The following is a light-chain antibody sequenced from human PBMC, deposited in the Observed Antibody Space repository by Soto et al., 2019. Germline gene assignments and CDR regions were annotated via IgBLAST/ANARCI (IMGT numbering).Light chain of an antibody. CDR1: QSISSY. CDR2: AAS. Sequence: DIQMTQSPSSLSASVGDRVTITFRASQSISSYLNWYQQKPGKAPKLLIYAASSLQGGVPSRFSGSGSGTDFTLTISSLQPEDFATYYCQQSYSTWTFGQGTKVDIK. V-gene: IGKV1-39*01. J-gene: IGKJ1*01. CDR3: QQSYSTWT.